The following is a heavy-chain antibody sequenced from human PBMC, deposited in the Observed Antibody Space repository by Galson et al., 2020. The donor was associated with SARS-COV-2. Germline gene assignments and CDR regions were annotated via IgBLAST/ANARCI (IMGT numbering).Heavy chain of an antibody. J-gene: IGHJ4*02. CDR1: GFDFSDYA. V-gene: IGHV3-23*01. CDR2: ISGNNIAT. D-gene: IGHD3-22*01. CDR3: AKGVHYYYDSSGFDS. Sequence: GGSLRLSCAASGFDFSDYAMTWVRRAPGKGLEWVSSISGNNIATYYADSVKGRFTVSRDNSESTLYLQINRLKVEDTALYYCAKGVHYYYDSSGFDSWGQGTLVTVSS.